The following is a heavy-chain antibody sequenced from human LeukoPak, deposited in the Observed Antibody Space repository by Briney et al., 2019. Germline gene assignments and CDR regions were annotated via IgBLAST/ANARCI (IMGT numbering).Heavy chain of an antibody. Sequence: GRSLRLSCAASGFTFSSYGMHWVRQAPGKGLEWVAVISYDGSNKYYADSVKGRFTISRDNSKNTLYLQMNSLRAEDTAVHYCAKDDLGYCSGGSCYLDYWGQGTLVTVSP. CDR2: ISYDGSNK. CDR3: AKDDLGYCSGGSCYLDY. D-gene: IGHD2-15*01. CDR1: GFTFSSYG. J-gene: IGHJ4*02. V-gene: IGHV3-30*18.